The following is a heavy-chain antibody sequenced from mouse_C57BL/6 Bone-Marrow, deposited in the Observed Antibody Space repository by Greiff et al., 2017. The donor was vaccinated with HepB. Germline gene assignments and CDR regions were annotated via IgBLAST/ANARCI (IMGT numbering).Heavy chain of an antibody. CDR1: GFNINDYY. Sequence: VQLQQSGAELVKPGASVKLSCTASGFNINDYYMNWVKQRTEKGLEWIGRIDPEDGETKYDPKFQGKATITADTSSNTAYLQLSSLTSEDTAVYYCARGRGYYFDYWGQGTTLTVSS. J-gene: IGHJ2*01. D-gene: IGHD1-1*01. CDR3: ARGRGYYFDY. CDR2: IDPEDGET. V-gene: IGHV14-2*01.